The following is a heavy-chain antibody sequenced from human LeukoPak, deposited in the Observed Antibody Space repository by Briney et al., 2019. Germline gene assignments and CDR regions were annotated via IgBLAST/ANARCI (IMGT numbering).Heavy chain of an antibody. V-gene: IGHV1-2*02. CDR3: ARGDSGYGGFDY. J-gene: IGHJ4*02. D-gene: IGHD5-12*01. CDR1: GYSFTDKY. CDR2: INPKSGGT. Sequence: ASVKVSCKASGYSFTDKYMHWVRQAPGQGPEWMGRINPKSGGTNYAQKFQGRVTMTTDTSISTAYMELSRLRSDDTAVYYCARGDSGYGGFDYWGQGTLVTVSS.